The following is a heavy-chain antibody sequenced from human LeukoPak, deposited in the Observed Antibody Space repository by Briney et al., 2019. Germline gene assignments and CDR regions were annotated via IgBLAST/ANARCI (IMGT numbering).Heavy chain of an antibody. J-gene: IGHJ4*02. V-gene: IGHV3-20*04. D-gene: IGHD3-3*01. Sequence: GGSLRLSCAASGFSFDDYGMSWVRQAPGKGLEWVSGINWNGGSTGYADSVKGRFTISRDNAKNSLYLQMNSLRAEDTAVYYCARLREIPVFGVVTKSTSYFDYWGQGTLVTVSS. CDR3: ARLREIPVFGVVTKSTSYFDY. CDR2: INWNGGST. CDR1: GFSFDDYG.